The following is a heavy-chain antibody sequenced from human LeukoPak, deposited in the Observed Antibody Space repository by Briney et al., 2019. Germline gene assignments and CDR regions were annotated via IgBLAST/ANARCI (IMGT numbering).Heavy chain of an antibody. CDR1: GGSISSGSYY. J-gene: IGHJ4*02. V-gene: IGHV4-61*02. D-gene: IGHD3-10*01. Sequence: PSQTLSLTCTVSGGSISSGSYYWSWIRQPAGKGLEWIGRIYTSGSTNYNPSLKSRVTISLDTSKNQFSLKLSSVTAADTAVYYCARSELLWFGGVNSGFDYWGQGTLVTVSS. CDR2: IYTSGST. CDR3: ARSELLWFGGVNSGFDY.